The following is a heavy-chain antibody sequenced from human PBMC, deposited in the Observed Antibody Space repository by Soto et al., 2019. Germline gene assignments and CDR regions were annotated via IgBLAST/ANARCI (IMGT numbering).Heavy chain of an antibody. CDR2: ITSSGGST. Sequence: PGGSLRLSCAASGFTFSNYAMSWVRQAPGKGLEWVSGITSSGGSTYYADSVKGRFTISRDNSKNTLFLQMNSLRAEDTAVYCCAKDQDYLWGSSEFHIWVQGTMVRVS. CDR1: GFTFSNYA. J-gene: IGHJ3*02. CDR3: AKDQDYLWGSSEFHI. V-gene: IGHV3-23*01. D-gene: IGHD3-16*01.